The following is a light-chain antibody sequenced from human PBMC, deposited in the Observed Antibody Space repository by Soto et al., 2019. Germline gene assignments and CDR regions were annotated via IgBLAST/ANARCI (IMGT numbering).Light chain of an antibody. CDR1: QSVNNW. V-gene: IGKV1-5*03. CDR3: QQYHGPWT. CDR2: KGS. Sequence: DFQMTQFPSTLSASVGDRVTITCRASQSVNNWLAWYQQQSGKAPKLLIYKGSTLESGVPSRFSGSGSGTEFTLTISSLQPDDFGIYYCQQYHGPWTFGQGTKVEIK. J-gene: IGKJ1*01.